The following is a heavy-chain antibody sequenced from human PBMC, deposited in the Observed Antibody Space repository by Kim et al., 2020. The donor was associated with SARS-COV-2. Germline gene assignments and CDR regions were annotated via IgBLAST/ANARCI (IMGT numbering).Heavy chain of an antibody. CDR1: GGSISSSSYY. D-gene: IGHD4-17*01. Sequence: SETLSLTCTVSGGSISSSSYYWGWIRQPPGKGLEWIGSIYYSGCTYYNPSLKSRVTISVDTSKNQFSLKLSSVTAADTAVDYCARHFGTTVVTRYYGMDV. J-gene: IGHJ6*01. CDR2: IYYSGCT. CDR3: ARHFGTTVVTRYYGMDV. V-gene: IGHV4-39*01.